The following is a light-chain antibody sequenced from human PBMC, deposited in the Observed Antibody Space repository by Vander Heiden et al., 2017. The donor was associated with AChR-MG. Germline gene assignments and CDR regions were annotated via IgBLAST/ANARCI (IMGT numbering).Light chain of an antibody. Sequence: DIQMTQSPSSLSASVGDRVTITCRASQSISSNLNWYQQKPGKAPKLLIYLTSSLQSGVPSTFGGSGSGTHFTLTISSLQPEDFATYYCQQSVSVPFTFGGGTKVEIK. CDR3: QQSVSVPFT. CDR2: LTS. V-gene: IGKV1-39*01. CDR1: QSISSN. J-gene: IGKJ4*01.